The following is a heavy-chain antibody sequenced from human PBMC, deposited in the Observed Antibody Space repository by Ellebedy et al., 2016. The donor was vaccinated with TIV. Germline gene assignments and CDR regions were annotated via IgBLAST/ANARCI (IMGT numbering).Heavy chain of an antibody. CDR1: GFTFSSYA. CDR3: AKARLQGSAYDV. J-gene: IGHJ3*01. Sequence: GESLKISCAASGFTFSSYAMGWVRQAPGKGLEWVSAVSHTGDDTCFADSVKGRFSISRDNSKTTLHLQMNSLRAEDTAQYYCAKARLQGSAYDVWGQGTAVTVSS. CDR2: VSHTGDDT. D-gene: IGHD5-12*01. V-gene: IGHV3-23*01.